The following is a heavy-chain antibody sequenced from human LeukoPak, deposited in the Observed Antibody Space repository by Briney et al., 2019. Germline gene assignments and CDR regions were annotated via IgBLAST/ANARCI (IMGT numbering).Heavy chain of an antibody. D-gene: IGHD3-10*02. CDR1: GFTFSSYA. V-gene: IGHV3-23*01. J-gene: IGHJ6*04. CDR3: AELGITMIGGV. Sequence: GGSLRLSCAAAGFTFSSYAMSWVRQAPGKGLEWVSAMSGSGGMTYYADSVKGRFTISRDNAKNSLYLQMNSLRAEDTAVYYCAELGITMIGGVWGKGTTVTISS. CDR2: MSGSGGMT.